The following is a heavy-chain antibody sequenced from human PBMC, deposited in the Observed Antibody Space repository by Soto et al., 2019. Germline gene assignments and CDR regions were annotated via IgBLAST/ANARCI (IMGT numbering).Heavy chain of an antibody. Sequence: GGSLRLSCAASGFTFSNYAMSWVRQAPGKGLEWVSGISNTGDSTYYADSVKGRFTISRDNSRNTLYLQMNSLRVEDTAVYYCARTARIVGGYSPPRTPDYWGQGTMVTVSA. J-gene: IGHJ4*02. D-gene: IGHD1-26*01. V-gene: IGHV3-23*01. CDR2: ISNTGDST. CDR1: GFTFSNYA. CDR3: ARTARIVGGYSPPRTPDY.